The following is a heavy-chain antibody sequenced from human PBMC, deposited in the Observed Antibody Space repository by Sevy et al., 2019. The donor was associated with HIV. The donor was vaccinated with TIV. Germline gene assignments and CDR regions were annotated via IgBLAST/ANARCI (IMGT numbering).Heavy chain of an antibody. D-gene: IGHD6-13*01. J-gene: IGHJ4*02. CDR1: GLIFSHYG. CDR2: ISFDGSNK. V-gene: IGHV3-30*02. CDR3: AKNTAAAGTGGFDY. Sequence: GGSLRLSCAASGLIFSHYGMHWVRQAPGKGLEWVAFISFDGSNKYYVDSVKGRFTISRDNSKNTLHLQMNSLRTEDTALYYCAKNTAAAGTGGFDYWGQGTLVTVSS.